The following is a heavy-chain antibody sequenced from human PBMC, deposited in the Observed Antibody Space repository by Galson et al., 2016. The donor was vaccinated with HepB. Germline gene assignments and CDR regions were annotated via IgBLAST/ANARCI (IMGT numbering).Heavy chain of an antibody. D-gene: IGHD5-12*01. CDR2: TYYRSKWYN. J-gene: IGHJ4*02. CDR3: ARGEYSGYDFDY. Sequence: CAISGDSVSSNSAAWNWIRQSPSRGLEWLGRTYYRSKWYNDYAVSGKSRIIINPDTSKNQFSLKLNAVTPEDTAVYYCARGEYSGYDFDYWGQGTLVTVSS. V-gene: IGHV6-1*01. CDR1: GDSVSSNSAA.